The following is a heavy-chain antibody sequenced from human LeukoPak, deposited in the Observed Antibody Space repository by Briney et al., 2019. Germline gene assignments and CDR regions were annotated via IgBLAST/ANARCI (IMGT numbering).Heavy chain of an antibody. V-gene: IGHV3-30-3*01. CDR3: AKGVGAYYDFWSGYSYYYGMDV. CDR1: GFTFSSYA. Sequence: GGSLRLSCAASGFTFSSYAMHWVRQAPGKGLEWVAVISYDGSNKYYADSVKGRFTISRDNSKNTLYLQMNSLRAEDTAVYYCAKGVGAYYDFWSGYSYYYGMDVWGQGTTVTVSS. J-gene: IGHJ6*02. CDR2: ISYDGSNK. D-gene: IGHD3-3*01.